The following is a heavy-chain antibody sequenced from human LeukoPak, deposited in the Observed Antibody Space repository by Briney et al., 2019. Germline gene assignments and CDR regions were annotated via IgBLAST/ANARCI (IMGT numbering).Heavy chain of an antibody. D-gene: IGHD2-2*01. CDR2: ISYDGSNK. Sequence: GRSLRLSCAASGFTFSSYGMHWVRQAPGKGLEWVAVISYDGSNKYYADSVKGRFTISRDNSKNTLYLQMNGLRAEDTAVYYCAKDRPIPFCSSTSCETTGAFDIWGQGTMVTVSS. V-gene: IGHV3-30*18. CDR1: GFTFSSYG. J-gene: IGHJ3*02. CDR3: AKDRPIPFCSSTSCETTGAFDI.